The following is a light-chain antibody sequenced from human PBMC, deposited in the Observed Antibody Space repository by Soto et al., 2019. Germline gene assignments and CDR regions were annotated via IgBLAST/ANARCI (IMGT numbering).Light chain of an antibody. J-gene: IGKJ3*01. CDR1: QDISNY. CDR3: QQYDNLLFT. Sequence: DIQMTQSPSSLSASVGDRVIITCQASQDISNYLNWYQQKPGKAPKLLIYDASNLETGVPSRFSGSGSGTDLTFTISSLQPEDIAAYYCQQYDNLLFTFGPGTKVDIK. CDR2: DAS. V-gene: IGKV1-33*01.